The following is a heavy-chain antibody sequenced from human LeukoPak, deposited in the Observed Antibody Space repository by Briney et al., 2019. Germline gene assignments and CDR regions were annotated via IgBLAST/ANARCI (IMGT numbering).Heavy chain of an antibody. Sequence: PAGSLRLSCAASGFTFSSYAMHWVRQAPGKGLEWVAVISYDGSNKYYADSVKGRFTISRDKSKNTLYLQMNSLRAEDTAVYYCARADTATFDYWGQGTLVAVSS. D-gene: IGHD5-18*01. CDR3: ARADTATFDY. CDR2: ISYDGSNK. V-gene: IGHV3-30*04. J-gene: IGHJ4*02. CDR1: GFTFSSYA.